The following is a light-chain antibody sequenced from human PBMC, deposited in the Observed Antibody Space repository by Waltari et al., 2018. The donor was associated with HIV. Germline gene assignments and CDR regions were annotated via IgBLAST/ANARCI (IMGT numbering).Light chain of an antibody. CDR3: QQYNDWPLYS. J-gene: IGKJ2*03. CDR2: SAS. Sequence: EIVMTQSPATLSVSPGESVTISCRASQRVSSNLAWYQQRPGQAPRLLIFSASTRAPGIPARFSGSGSGTEFTLTISSLQSEDFAVYYCQQYNDWPLYSFGQGTKLEI. CDR1: QRVSSN. V-gene: IGKV3-15*01.